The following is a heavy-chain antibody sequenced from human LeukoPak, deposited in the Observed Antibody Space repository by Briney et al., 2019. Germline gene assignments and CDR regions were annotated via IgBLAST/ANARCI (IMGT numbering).Heavy chain of an antibody. Sequence: GASVKVSCKASGGTFSSYAISWVRQAPGQGLEWMGGIIPIFGTANYAQKFQGRVTITADESTSTAYMELSSLRSEGTAVYYCARDLLDGYNSYYYYGMDVWGQGTTVTVSS. CDR1: GGTFSSYA. V-gene: IGHV1-69*01. CDR3: ARDLLDGYNSYYYYGMDV. CDR2: IIPIFGTA. J-gene: IGHJ6*02. D-gene: IGHD5-24*01.